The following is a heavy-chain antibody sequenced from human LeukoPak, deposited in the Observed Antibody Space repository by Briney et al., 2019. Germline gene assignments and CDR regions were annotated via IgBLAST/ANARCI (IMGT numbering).Heavy chain of an antibody. CDR3: ARGREYMDV. J-gene: IGHJ6*03. CDR1: GYSFTSYW. CDR2: IYPVDSDT. Sequence: GESLKISCQGSGYSFTSYWIGWVRQMPGKGLEWMGIIYPVDSDTRYSPSFQAQVTISADKYLSTAYLQWSSLKSSATAMYYCARGREYMDVWGKGTTVTISS. V-gene: IGHV5-51*01.